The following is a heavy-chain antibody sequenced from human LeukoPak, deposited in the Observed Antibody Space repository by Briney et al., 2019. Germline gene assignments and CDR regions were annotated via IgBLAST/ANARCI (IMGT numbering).Heavy chain of an antibody. J-gene: IGHJ5*02. CDR2: IYHSGST. CDR3: ARPQGGIPTWFDP. D-gene: IGHD2-15*01. V-gene: IGHV4-38-2*02. Sequence: PSETLSLTCTVSGYSISSGYYWGWIRQPPGKGLGWIGSIYHSGSTYYNPSLKSRVTISVDTSKNQFSLKLSSVTAADTAVYYCARPQGGIPTWFDPWGQGTLVTVSS. CDR1: GYSISSGYY.